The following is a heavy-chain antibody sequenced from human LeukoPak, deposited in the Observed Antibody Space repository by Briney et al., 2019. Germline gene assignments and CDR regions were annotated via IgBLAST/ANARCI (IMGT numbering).Heavy chain of an antibody. J-gene: IGHJ4*02. V-gene: IGHV3-23*01. Sequence: PGGSLRLSCAASGFTFSSYAMSWVRQAPGKGLEWVSAISGSGGSTYYADSVKGRFTISRDNSKDTLYLQMNSLRAEDTAVYYCAKDLIRWLPMGVFDYWGQGTLVTVSS. CDR1: GFTFSSYA. CDR2: ISGSGGST. CDR3: AKDLIRWLPMGVFDY. D-gene: IGHD3-22*01.